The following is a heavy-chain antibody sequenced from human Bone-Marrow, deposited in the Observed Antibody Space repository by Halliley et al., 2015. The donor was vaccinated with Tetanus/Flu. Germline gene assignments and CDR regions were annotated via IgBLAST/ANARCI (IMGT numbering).Heavy chain of an antibody. V-gene: IGHV3-7*03. CDR3: AKDRGDTLDWFHS. Sequence: SLRLSCAASGFTFTKHWMAWVRLAPGKGPEWVAHINQLGTGTWYVDSVKGRFTISRDSSEKTLYLQMNSLRAEDTAVYYCAKDRGDTLDWFHSWGQGTLVTVSS. D-gene: IGHD3-10*01. CDR1: GFTFTKHW. CDR2: INQLGTGT. J-gene: IGHJ5*01.